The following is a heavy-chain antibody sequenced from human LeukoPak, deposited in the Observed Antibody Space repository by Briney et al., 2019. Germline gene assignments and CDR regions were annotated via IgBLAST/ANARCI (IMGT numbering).Heavy chain of an antibody. J-gene: IGHJ4*02. CDR2: IYSDNT. D-gene: IGHD6-13*01. V-gene: IGHV3-53*01. CDR1: GFTVSSNS. CDR3: ARAGPSSSWHQFDY. Sequence: GSLRLSCTVSGFTVSSNSMSWVRQAPGKGLEWVSFIYSDNTHYSDSVKGRFTISRDNSKNTLYLQMNSLRVEDTAVYYCARAGPSSSWHQFDYWGQGTLVTVSS.